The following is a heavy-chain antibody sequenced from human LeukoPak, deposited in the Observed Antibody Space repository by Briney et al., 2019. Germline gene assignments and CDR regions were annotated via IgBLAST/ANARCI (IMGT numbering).Heavy chain of an antibody. CDR3: ASLVPITGTPHYYYYGMDV. Sequence: ASVKVSCKASGGTFSGYAISWVRQAPGQGLEWMGGIIPIFGTANYAQKFQGRVTITADESTSTAYMELSSLRSEDTAVYYCASLVPITGTPHYYYYGMDVWGQGTTVTVSS. CDR1: GGTFSGYA. D-gene: IGHD1-20*01. J-gene: IGHJ6*02. CDR2: IIPIFGTA. V-gene: IGHV1-69*13.